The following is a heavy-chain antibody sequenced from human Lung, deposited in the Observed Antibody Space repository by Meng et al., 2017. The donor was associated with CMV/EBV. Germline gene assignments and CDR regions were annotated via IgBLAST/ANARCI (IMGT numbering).Heavy chain of an antibody. J-gene: IGHJ3*02. V-gene: IGHV3-7*01. CDR2: IKEDGTET. CDR1: GFTFSISV. Sequence: GESLKISCAASGFTFSISVMTWLRQAPGRGLEMVAHIKEDGTETYFVRSVRGRFTISRDNAKNSLYLQMNSMCAEDTAVYYCARDPFIKSFDIWGQGAMVTVSS. CDR3: ARDPFIKSFDI.